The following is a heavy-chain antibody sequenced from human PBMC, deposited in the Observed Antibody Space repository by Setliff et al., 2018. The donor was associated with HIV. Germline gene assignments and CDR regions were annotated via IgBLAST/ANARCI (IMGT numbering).Heavy chain of an antibody. CDR3: AKVLGVIMAFDI. J-gene: IGHJ3*02. CDR1: GGSITTYY. Sequence: PSETLSLTCSLSGGSITTYYWSWLRQTPGRGLEWLGYIYHTGRTVCNPSLGSRVTISMDTSRNQFSLNLRSATAADTGVYYCAKVLGVIMAFDIWGPGAPVTVSS. V-gene: IGHV4-59*01. CDR2: IYHTGRT.